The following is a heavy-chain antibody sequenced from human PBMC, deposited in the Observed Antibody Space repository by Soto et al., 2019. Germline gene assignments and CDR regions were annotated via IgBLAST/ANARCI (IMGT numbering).Heavy chain of an antibody. CDR2: IYSGGNT. Sequence: EVQLVESGGGLVQPGGSLRLSCAASGFTVNSNYMNWVRQAPGKGLEWVSVIYSGGNTYYADSVKGRFTISRDNSKNTVYLQLNSLRAEDTAVYYCARNMGAGSHEYWGQGTLVTVSS. J-gene: IGHJ4*02. V-gene: IGHV3-66*01. D-gene: IGHD3-10*01. CDR1: GFTVNSNY. CDR3: ARNMGAGSHEY.